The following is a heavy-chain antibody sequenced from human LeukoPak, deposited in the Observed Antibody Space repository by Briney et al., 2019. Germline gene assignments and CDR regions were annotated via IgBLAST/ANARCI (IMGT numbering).Heavy chain of an antibody. CDR3: ARGHHYDSSGYPEYFQH. D-gene: IGHD3-22*01. Sequence: PGGSLRLSCAASGFTFSSYWMHWVRQTPGKGLVWVSRTNSDGSSTTYADSVEGRFTIFRDNAKNTLYLQMTSLRAEDTAVYYCARGHHYDSSGYPEYFQHWGQGTLVTVSS. CDR1: GFTFSSYW. V-gene: IGHV3-74*01. CDR2: TNSDGSST. J-gene: IGHJ1*01.